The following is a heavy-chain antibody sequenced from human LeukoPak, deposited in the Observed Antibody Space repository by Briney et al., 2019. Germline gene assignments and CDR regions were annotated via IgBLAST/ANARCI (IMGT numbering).Heavy chain of an antibody. CDR1: GGSINNHH. CDR3: ARDIANSESYWGDYFYFYGMDV. D-gene: IGHD3-10*01. CDR2: VSSTGST. V-gene: IGHV4-4*07. J-gene: IGHJ6*02. Sequence: SETLSLTCNVSGGSINNHHWSWIRRPAGKGLEWIGRVSSTGSTNYNPSLTSRLTMSVDTSNKQFSLRLRSVTAADTAVYYCARDIANSESYWGDYFYFYGMDVWGQGTTVTVSS.